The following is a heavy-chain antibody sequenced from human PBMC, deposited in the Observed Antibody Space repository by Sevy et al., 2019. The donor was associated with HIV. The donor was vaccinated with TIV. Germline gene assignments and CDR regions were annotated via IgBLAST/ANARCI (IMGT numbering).Heavy chain of an antibody. J-gene: IGHJ3*02. CDR2: ISYDGSNK. Sequence: GGYLRLSCAASGFTFSSYAMHWVRQAPGKGLEWVAVISYDGSNKYYADSVKGRFTISRDNSKNTLYLQMNSLRAEDTTVYYCARDPRGLVVPAAMFDIWGQGTMVTVSS. D-gene: IGHD2-2*01. V-gene: IGHV3-30-3*01. CDR1: GFTFSSYA. CDR3: ARDPRGLVVPAAMFDI.